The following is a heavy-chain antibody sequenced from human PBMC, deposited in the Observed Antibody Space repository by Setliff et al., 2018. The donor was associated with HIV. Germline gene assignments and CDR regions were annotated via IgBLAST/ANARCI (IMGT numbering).Heavy chain of an antibody. CDR3: ARYRRDDYYLTAYFDS. CDR2: SYYSGST. J-gene: IGHJ4*02. V-gene: IGHV4-39*07. D-gene: IGHD1-26*01. CDR1: GGSISSSSYY. Sequence: PSETLSLTCTVSGGSISSSSYYWGWIRQPPGKGLEWIGSSYYSGSTNYNPSLKGRVTISVDTSKNQFSLKLSSLTAADTAVYYCARYRRDDYYLTAYFDSWGQGTLVTVSS.